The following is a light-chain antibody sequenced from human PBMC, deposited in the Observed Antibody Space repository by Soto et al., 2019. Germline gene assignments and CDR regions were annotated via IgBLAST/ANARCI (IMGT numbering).Light chain of an antibody. V-gene: IGKV3-15*01. J-gene: IGKJ1*01. CDR3: QQYNDWPRT. CDR1: QSVGTD. CDR2: DAS. Sequence: EIVMTQSPATLSVSPGESATLSCRASQSVGTDVAWYQQKPGQSPRLFIYDASTRATVFPARFSGSGSGTEFTLTISSLQSEDFAVYHCQQYNDWPRTFGQGTKVEIK.